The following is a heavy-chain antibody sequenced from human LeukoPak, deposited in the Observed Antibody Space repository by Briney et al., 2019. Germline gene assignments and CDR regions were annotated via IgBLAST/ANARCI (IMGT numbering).Heavy chain of an antibody. CDR1: GGSFSGYY. Sequence: SETLSLTCAVYGGSFSGYYWSWIRQPPGKGLEWIGEINHSGSTNYNPSLKSRVTMSVDTSKNQFSLKLSSVTAADTAVYYCARAFKGGYCSSTSCYWYYYYYYMDVWGKGTTVTVSS. J-gene: IGHJ6*03. V-gene: IGHV4-34*01. D-gene: IGHD2-2*01. CDR2: INHSGST. CDR3: ARAFKGGYCSSTSCYWYYYYYYMDV.